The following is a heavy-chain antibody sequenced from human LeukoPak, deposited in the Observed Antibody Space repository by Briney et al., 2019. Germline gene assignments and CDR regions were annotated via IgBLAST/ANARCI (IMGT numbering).Heavy chain of an antibody. CDR2: INPNSGGT. CDR3: ARDKTPCSGDSCYSAQVY. Sequence: ASVKVSCKASGYTFTGYYMHWVRQAPGQGREWMGWINPNSGGTNYAQKFQGRVTMTRDTSISTAYMELSSLRSDDTAVYYCARDKTPCSGDSCYSAQVYWGQGTLVTVSS. CDR1: GYTFTGYY. J-gene: IGHJ4*02. D-gene: IGHD2-15*01. V-gene: IGHV1-2*02.